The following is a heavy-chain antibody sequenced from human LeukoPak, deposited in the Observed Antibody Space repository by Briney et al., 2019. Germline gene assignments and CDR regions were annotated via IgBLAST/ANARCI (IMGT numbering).Heavy chain of an antibody. CDR2: MSKSGTYI. Sequence: TGGSLRLSCSASGFNFTNYSMNWVRQAPGKGLEWVSSMSKSGTYIDYADSVKGRFTISRDNAKNSLYLQMSSLRAEDTAVYYRAKGRAGYSSSSTDYWGQGTLVTVSS. D-gene: IGHD6-6*01. CDR1: GFNFTNYS. V-gene: IGHV3-21*04. J-gene: IGHJ4*02. CDR3: AKGRAGYSSSSTDY.